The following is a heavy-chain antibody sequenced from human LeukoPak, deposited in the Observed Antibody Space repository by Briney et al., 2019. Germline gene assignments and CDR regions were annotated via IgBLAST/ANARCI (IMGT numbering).Heavy chain of an antibody. V-gene: IGHV4-34*01. CDR1: GGSFSGYY. J-gene: IGHJ4*02. D-gene: IGHD5-18*01. Sequence: SETLSLTCAVYGGSFSGYYWSWIRQPPGKGLEWIEEINHSGSTNYNPSLKSRVTISVDTSKNQFSLKLSSVTAADTAVYHCAREAMYSYGNNFDYWGQGTLVTVSS. CDR3: AREAMYSYGNNFDY. CDR2: INHSGST.